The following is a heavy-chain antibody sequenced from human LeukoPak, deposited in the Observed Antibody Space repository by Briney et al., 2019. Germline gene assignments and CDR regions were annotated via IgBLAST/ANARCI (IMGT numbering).Heavy chain of an antibody. V-gene: IGHV4-4*07. J-gene: IGHJ4*02. CDR3: ARRGYYSGSWVSDH. CDR2: IHHSGIT. CDR1: GGSIRSDY. D-gene: IGHD5-18*01. Sequence: SETLSLTCTVSGGSIRSDYWNWIRQPAGKGLEWIGRIHHSGITNYNPSLKSRVTMSVDMSKNQFSLKLNSLTAADTAVYYCARRGYYSGSWVSDHWGQGTLVTVSS.